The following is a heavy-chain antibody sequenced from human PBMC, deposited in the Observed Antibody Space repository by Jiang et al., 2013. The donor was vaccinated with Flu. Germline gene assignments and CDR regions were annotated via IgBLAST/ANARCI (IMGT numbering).Heavy chain of an antibody. J-gene: IGHJ5*02. CDR2: IYTSGST. CDR3: ARDQEYYDSSGYYDPWFDP. V-gene: IGHV4-61*02. D-gene: IGHD3-22*01. CDR1: GGSISSGSYY. Sequence: PGLVKPSQTLSLTCTVSGGSISSGSYYWSWIRQPAGKGLEWIGRIYTSGSTNYNPSLKSRVTISVDTSKNQFSLKLSSVTAADTAVYYCARDQEYYDSSGYYDPWFDPWGQGTLVTVSS.